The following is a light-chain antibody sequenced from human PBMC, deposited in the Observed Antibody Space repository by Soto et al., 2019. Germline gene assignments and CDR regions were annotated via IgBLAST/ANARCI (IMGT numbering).Light chain of an antibody. CDR2: EGT. Sequence: QSVLTQPASVSGSPGQSITISCTGTSSDVGSYNLVSWYQHHPGKAPKFMIYEGTKRPSGVSSRFSGSKSGNTASLTISGLQAEDEAYYYCCSYAGGSTYVFGTGTKATAL. J-gene: IGLJ1*01. CDR1: SSDVGSYNL. CDR3: CSYAGGSTYV. V-gene: IGLV2-23*01.